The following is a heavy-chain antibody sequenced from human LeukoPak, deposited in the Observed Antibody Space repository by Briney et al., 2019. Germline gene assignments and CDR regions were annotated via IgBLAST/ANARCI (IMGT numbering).Heavy chain of an antibody. Sequence: ASVKVSCKASGGTLRSYAINWVRQAPGQRLEWMGGIIPMFGTANYAQKFQGRVTITADKSTGTVYMELRSLTSEDTAVYYCARGELLWFGELYRIDAFDIWGQGTMVIVSS. CDR1: GGTLRSYA. CDR3: ARGELLWFGELYRIDAFDI. CDR2: IIPMFGTA. J-gene: IGHJ3*02. V-gene: IGHV1-69*06. D-gene: IGHD3-10*01.